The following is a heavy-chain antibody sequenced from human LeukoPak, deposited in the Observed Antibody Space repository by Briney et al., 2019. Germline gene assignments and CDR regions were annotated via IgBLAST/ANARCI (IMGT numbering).Heavy chain of an antibody. Sequence: QPGGSLRLSCAASGFTFSSYAMGWVRQAPGKGLEWVSAISGSGGSTYYADSVKGRFTISRDNSKNTLYLQMNSLRAEDTAVYYCAKDSCSSTSCYRGVDYWGQGTLVTVSS. CDR3: AKDSCSSTSCYRGVDY. V-gene: IGHV3-23*01. CDR1: GFTFSSYA. J-gene: IGHJ4*02. CDR2: ISGSGGST. D-gene: IGHD2-2*01.